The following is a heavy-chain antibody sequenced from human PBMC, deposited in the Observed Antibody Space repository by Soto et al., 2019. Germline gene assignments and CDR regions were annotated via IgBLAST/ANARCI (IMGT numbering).Heavy chain of an antibody. CDR1: GYSSTNYG. D-gene: IGHD6-19*01. CDR2: ISAYNGNT. CDR3: ARDRGVAPPVAGNTHYYYYMDV. J-gene: IGHJ6*03. Sequence: ASVKVSCKASGYSSTNYGITWVRQAPGQGFEWMGWISAYNGNTKYAQKLQGRVTMTTDASTSTAYLELRSLTSDDTAVYYCARDRGVAPPVAGNTHYYYYMDVWGKGTTVTVSS. V-gene: IGHV1-18*01.